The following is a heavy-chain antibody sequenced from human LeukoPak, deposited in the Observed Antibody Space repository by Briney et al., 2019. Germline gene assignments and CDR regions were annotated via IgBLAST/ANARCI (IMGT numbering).Heavy chain of an antibody. CDR3: ARSGGDYYDSSGYYLDY. CDR2: IIPILGIA. D-gene: IGHD3-22*01. J-gene: IGHJ4*02. V-gene: IGHV1-69*02. CDR1: VCTFSSYT. Sequence: SVKVSCKASVCTFSSYTISWVRQAPGPGLEWMGRIIPILGIANYAQQFQGRVTITADKSTSTAYMELSSLRSEDTAVYYCARSGGDYYDSSGYYLDYWGQGTLVTVSS.